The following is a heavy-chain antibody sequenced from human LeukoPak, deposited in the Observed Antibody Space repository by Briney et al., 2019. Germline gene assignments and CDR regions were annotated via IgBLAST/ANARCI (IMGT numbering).Heavy chain of an antibody. D-gene: IGHD3-10*01. J-gene: IGHJ4*02. CDR2: ISGNGDST. CDR1: GFTWSSYA. V-gene: IGHV3-23*01. Sequence: GGSLRLSWAASGFTWSSYAMSWVRQAPGKGLEWVSAISGNGDSTYYADSVKGRLTISRDNSKNTLYLQMNSLRAEDTAVYNCARGRGSYSLDYWGQGTLVTVSS. CDR3: ARGRGSYSLDY.